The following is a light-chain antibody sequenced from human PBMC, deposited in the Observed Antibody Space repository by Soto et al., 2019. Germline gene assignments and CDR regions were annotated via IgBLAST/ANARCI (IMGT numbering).Light chain of an antibody. CDR2: GAS. V-gene: IGKV3-15*01. J-gene: IGKJ1*01. CDR1: QSVSTD. CDR3: QQYVRGPPWP. Sequence: TQYPATLSLTPGERVTLSCSASQSVSTDRAWYVQSPGQAPRLIIYGASIRAIGVPDRFSGGGSGTDFSRTISSLQSEYSSVYYCQQYVRGPPWPVGHGTMVDIK.